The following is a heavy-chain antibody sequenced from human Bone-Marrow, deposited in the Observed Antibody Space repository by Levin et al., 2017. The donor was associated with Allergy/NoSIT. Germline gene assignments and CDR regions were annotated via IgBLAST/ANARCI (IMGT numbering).Heavy chain of an antibody. CDR3: ARVGRGTSGSSR. CDR2: IKQDGSAK. CDR1: GFIFTDYW. D-gene: IGHD6-19*01. Sequence: GESLKISCVASGFIFTDYWMSWVRQAPGKGLEWVASIKQDGSAKNYVDSVKGRFTISRDNAKNSLDLQMNSLRPEDTAVYYCARVGRGTSGSSRWGQGTLVTVPS. V-gene: IGHV3-7*03. J-gene: IGHJ4*02.